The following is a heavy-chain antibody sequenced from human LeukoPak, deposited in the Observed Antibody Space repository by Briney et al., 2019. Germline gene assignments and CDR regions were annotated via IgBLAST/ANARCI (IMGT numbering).Heavy chain of an antibody. CDR3: AREYFDWSDAFVI. CDR2: INPNSGGT. D-gene: IGHD3-9*01. J-gene: IGHJ3*02. CDR1: GYTFTGYY. V-gene: IGHV1-2*02. Sequence: GASVKVSCKASGYTFTGYYMHWVRQAPGQGLEWMGWINPNSGGTNYAQKFQGRVTMTRDTSISTAYMELSRLRSDDTAVYYCAREYFDWSDAFVIWGQGTMVTVSS.